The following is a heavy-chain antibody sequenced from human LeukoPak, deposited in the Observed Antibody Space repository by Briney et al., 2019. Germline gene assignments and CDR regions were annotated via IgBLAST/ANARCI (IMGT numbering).Heavy chain of an antibody. Sequence: ASVKVSCKASGGTFSSYAISWVRQAPGQGLEWMGRIIPILGIANYAQKFQGRVTITADESTSTAYMELSSLRSEDTAVYYCARSEPDHHELLFNYWGQGTLVTVSS. V-gene: IGHV1-69*04. CDR3: ARSEPDHHELLFNY. J-gene: IGHJ4*02. CDR1: GGTFSSYA. D-gene: IGHD1-7*01. CDR2: IIPILGIA.